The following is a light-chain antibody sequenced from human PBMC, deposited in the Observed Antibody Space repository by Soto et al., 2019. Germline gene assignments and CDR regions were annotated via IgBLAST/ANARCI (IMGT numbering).Light chain of an antibody. J-gene: IGKJ5*01. CDR2: DAS. CDR1: QSVSSY. CDR3: QKYNNWPIN. V-gene: IGKV3-11*01. Sequence: EIVLTQSPATLSLSPGERATLSCRASQSVSSYLAWYQQKPGQAPRLLIYDASNRATGIPARFSGSGSGTEFTLTISSLQSEDFAVYYCQKYNNWPINCGQGTRLEIK.